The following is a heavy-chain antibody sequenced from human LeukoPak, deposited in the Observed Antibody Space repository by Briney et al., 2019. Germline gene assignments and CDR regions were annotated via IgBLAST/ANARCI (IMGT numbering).Heavy chain of an antibody. CDR1: GGSISNYY. J-gene: IGHJ4*02. CDR2: IYYSGST. CDR3: AGYRGYSYGYDY. V-gene: IGHV4-59*01. D-gene: IGHD5-18*01. Sequence: SETLSLTCTVSGGSISNYYWSWIRQPPGKGLEWIGYIYYSGSTNYNPSLKSRVTISVDTSKNQFSLKLSSVTAADTAVYYCAGYRGYSYGYDYWGQGTLVTVSS.